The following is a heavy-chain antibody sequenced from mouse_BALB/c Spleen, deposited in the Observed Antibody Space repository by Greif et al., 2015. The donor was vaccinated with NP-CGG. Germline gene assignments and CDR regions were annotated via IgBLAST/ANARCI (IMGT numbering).Heavy chain of an antibody. D-gene: IGHD2-2*01. J-gene: IGHJ4*01. V-gene: IGHV5-9-3*01. CDR2: ISSGGSYT. CDR1: GFTFSSYA. CDR3: ARHGGLVYAMDY. Sequence: DVKLVESGGGLVKPGGSLKLSCAASGFTFSSYAMSWVRQTPEKRLEWVATISSGGSYTYYPDSVKGRFTISRDNAKNTLYLQMSSLRSEDTAMYYCARHGGLVYAMDYWGQGTSVTVSS.